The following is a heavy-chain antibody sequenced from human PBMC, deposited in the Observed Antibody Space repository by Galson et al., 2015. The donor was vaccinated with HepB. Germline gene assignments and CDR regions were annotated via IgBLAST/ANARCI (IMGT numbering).Heavy chain of an antibody. Sequence: SLRLSCAVSGFTVSKRYVSWVRQAPGKGLEWLSVIYSGGHAFYADSVQGRFTIPRDTSKNTVYLKMRSLRAEDTAVYYCASPFCIGGNCYPLWYWGQGTLVTVSS. CDR2: IYSGGHA. V-gene: IGHV3-53*01. CDR3: ASPFCIGGNCYPLWY. CDR1: GFTVSKRY. D-gene: IGHD2-15*01. J-gene: IGHJ4*02.